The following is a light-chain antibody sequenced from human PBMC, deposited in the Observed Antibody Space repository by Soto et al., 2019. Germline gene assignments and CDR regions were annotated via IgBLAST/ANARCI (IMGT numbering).Light chain of an antibody. CDR3: CSYAGSYTWG. Sequence: QSVLTQPRSVSGSPGQSVTISCTGTSSDVGGYNYVSWYQPHPGTAHKLMIYDVSKPPSGVPDRFSGSKSGNTASLTTSGLQAEDEADYYCCSYAGSYTWGFGTGTKRTVL. J-gene: IGLJ1*01. CDR2: DVS. CDR1: SSDVGGYNY. V-gene: IGLV2-11*01.